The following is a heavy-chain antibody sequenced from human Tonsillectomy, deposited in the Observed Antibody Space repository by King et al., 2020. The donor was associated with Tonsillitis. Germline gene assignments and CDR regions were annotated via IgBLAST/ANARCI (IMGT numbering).Heavy chain of an antibody. Sequence: VQLVESGGGVVQPGRSLRLSCAASGFTFSSYAMYWVRQAPGKGLEWVAVISYDGSNKYYADSVKGRFTISRDNSKNTLFLQMNSLRAEDTAVYYCASVEQWLDAFDIWGQGTLVTVSS. J-gene: IGHJ3*02. CDR2: ISYDGSNK. CDR3: ASVEQWLDAFDI. CDR1: GFTFSSYA. D-gene: IGHD6-19*01. V-gene: IGHV3-30-3*01.